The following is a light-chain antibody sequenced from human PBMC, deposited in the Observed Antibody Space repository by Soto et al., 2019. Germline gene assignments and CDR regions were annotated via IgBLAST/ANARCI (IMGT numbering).Light chain of an antibody. V-gene: IGLV2-23*01. CDR3: CSYAGSSTYV. CDR1: SSDVGSYNL. J-gene: IGLJ1*01. CDR2: EGS. Sequence: QSVLTQPASVSGSPGQSIIISCTGTSSDVGSYNLVSWYQQHPGKAPKFMIYEGSKRPSGVSNRFSGSKSGNTASLTISGLQAEDEADYYCCSYAGSSTYVFGTGTQLTVL.